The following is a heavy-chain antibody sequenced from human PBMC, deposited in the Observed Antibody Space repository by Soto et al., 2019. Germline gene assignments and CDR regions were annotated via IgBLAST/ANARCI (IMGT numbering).Heavy chain of an antibody. Sequence: QVQLVQSGAEVKKPGSSVKVSCKASGYTFSDYAISWVRQAPGQGLEWMGGIIPVYGTSNYAQKFQGRGSIIADESTSTVYMELSSLRSDDTAVYYCARDFGKGNYYYYGLDVWGQGTTVTVSS. CDR3: ARDFGKGNYYYYGLDV. D-gene: IGHD3-10*01. J-gene: IGHJ6*02. CDR1: GYTFSDYA. CDR2: IIPVYGTS. V-gene: IGHV1-69*01.